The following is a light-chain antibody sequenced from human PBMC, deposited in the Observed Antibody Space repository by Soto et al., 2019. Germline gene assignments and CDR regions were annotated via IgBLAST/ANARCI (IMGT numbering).Light chain of an antibody. Sequence: DIVMTQSPLSLPVTPGEPASISCRSSQSLLYSNGYNYLDWYLQKPGQSPQLLIYLGSNRASGVLDRFSGSGSGTDFTLKISRVEAEDVGVYYCMQALQLRTFGQGTKVEIK. CDR2: LGS. V-gene: IGKV2-28*01. J-gene: IGKJ1*01. CDR3: MQALQLRT. CDR1: QSLLYSNGYNY.